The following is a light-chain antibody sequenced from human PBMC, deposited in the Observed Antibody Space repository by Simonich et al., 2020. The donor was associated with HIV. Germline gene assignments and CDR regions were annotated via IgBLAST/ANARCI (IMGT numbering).Light chain of an antibody. Sequence: EIVLTQSPGTLSLSPGERATLSCRASQSVSSSQLAWYQQKPGLAPRLLIYDASSRATGIPDRFSGSGAGTDFTLTISSMQSEDFAVYYCQQYNNWPSPFTFGPGTKVDIK. CDR2: DAS. V-gene: IGKV3D-20*01. CDR3: QQYNNWPSPFT. J-gene: IGKJ3*01. CDR1: QSVSSSQ.